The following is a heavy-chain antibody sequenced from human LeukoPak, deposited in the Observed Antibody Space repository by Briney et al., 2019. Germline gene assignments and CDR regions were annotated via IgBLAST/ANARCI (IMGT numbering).Heavy chain of an antibody. CDR3: ARAYRAHQTFHSYHFFDF. V-gene: IGHV4-34*01. Sequence: SETLSLTCAVYGGSFSGYYWNWLRQPPGKGLEWIGEINHYGSTKCSPSLKSRVTISGDTSKNQFSLRLNSVTAADTAVYYCARAYRAHQTFHSYHFFDFWGRGTLVTVSS. CDR1: GGSFSGYY. D-gene: IGHD5-18*01. J-gene: IGHJ4*02. CDR2: INHYGST.